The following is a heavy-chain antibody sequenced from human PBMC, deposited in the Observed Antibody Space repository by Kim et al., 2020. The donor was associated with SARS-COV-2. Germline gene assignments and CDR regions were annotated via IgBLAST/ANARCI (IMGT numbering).Heavy chain of an antibody. Sequence: ADTVKCRFTSSRDTSKNTRYLQMNSLRAGDTAVYYCARAGSGSYDSGMDVWGQGTTVTVSS. CDR3: ARAGSGSYDSGMDV. D-gene: IGHD1-26*01. V-gene: IGHV3-30*01. J-gene: IGHJ6*02.